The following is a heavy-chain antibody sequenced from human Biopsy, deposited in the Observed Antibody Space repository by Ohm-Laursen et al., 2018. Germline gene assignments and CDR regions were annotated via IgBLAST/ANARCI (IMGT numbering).Heavy chain of an antibody. CDR1: GGSFTGHY. V-gene: IGHV4-59*11. CDR2: ISSGGRA. CDR3: ARERQFRFLEGAFDY. J-gene: IGHJ4*02. Sequence: TLSLTCTVSGGSFTGHYWSWIRQPPGKGLQVIGYISSGGRAKYNPSLKSRLTISLDTSKNQLSLRLSSVTAADSAIYYCARERQFRFLEGAFDYWGQGILVTVSS. D-gene: IGHD3-3*01.